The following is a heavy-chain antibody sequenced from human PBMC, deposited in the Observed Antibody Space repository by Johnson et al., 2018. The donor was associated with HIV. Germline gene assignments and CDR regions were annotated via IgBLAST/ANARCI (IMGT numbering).Heavy chain of an antibody. CDR3: ARERLRAGAFNI. CDR1: GFTFSSYA. Sequence: QVLLVESGGGLVQPGGSLRLSCAASGFTFSSYAMHWVRQAPGKGLEWVAVISYDGSNKYYAYSVKGRFTISRDNSKNSLYLQMNSLRAEDTAVYYCARERLRAGAFNIWGQGTMVTVSS. D-gene: IGHD6-13*01. J-gene: IGHJ3*02. CDR2: ISYDGSNK. V-gene: IGHV3-30-3*01.